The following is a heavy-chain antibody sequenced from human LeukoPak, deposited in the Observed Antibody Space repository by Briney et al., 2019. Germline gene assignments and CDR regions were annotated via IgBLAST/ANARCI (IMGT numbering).Heavy chain of an antibody. Sequence: GGSLRLSCAASGFTFSSYSMNWVRQAPGKGLEWVSYINSGSSAIFYADSVEGRFTISRDNAKNSLYLQLNSLRAEDTAVYYCARDRHSSVDYWGQGTLVTVSS. CDR2: INSGSSAI. D-gene: IGHD3-22*01. CDR1: GFTFSSYS. V-gene: IGHV3-48*01. J-gene: IGHJ4*02. CDR3: ARDRHSSVDY.